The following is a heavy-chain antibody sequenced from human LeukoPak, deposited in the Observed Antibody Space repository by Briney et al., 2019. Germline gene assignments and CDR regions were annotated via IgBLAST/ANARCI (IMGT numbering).Heavy chain of an antibody. Sequence: PSETLSLTCAVYGGSFSGYYWSWIRQPPGKGLEWIGEINHSGSTNYNPSLKSRVTKSVDTSKIQFSLKLSSVTAADTAVYYCARGESDYYDSSGYYYNWFDPWGQGTLVTVSS. V-gene: IGHV4-34*01. J-gene: IGHJ5*02. CDR3: ARGESDYYDSSGYYYNWFDP. D-gene: IGHD3-22*01. CDR1: GGSFSGYY. CDR2: INHSGST.